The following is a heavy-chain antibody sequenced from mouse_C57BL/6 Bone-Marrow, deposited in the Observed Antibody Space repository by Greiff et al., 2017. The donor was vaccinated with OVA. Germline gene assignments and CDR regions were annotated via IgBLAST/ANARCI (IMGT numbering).Heavy chain of an antibody. CDR1: GYTFTSYW. J-gene: IGHJ3*01. D-gene: IGHD1-1*01. Sequence: QVQLQQPGAELVKPGASVTLSCKASGYTFTSYWMQWVKQRPGQGLEWIGEIDPSDSYTNYNQKFKGKATLTVDTSSSTAYMQLSSLTSEDSAVYYCARLLRSSWFAYWGQGTLVTVSA. V-gene: IGHV1-50*01. CDR3: ARLLRSSWFAY. CDR2: IDPSDSYT.